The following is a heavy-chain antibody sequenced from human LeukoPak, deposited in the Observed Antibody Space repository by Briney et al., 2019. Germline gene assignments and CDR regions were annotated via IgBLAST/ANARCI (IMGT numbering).Heavy chain of an antibody. D-gene: IGHD3-22*01. J-gene: IGHJ4*02. Sequence: SETLSLTCTVSGAPITRYYWSWIRRPPGKGLEWIGYIYYTGSANYNPSLKSRVSISVDTSKNQFSLKLSSVTAADTAVYYCASKEGYDSSGYYTYWGQGTLVTVSS. CDR2: IYYTGSA. V-gene: IGHV4-59*01. CDR3: ASKEGYDSSGYYTY. CDR1: GAPITRYY.